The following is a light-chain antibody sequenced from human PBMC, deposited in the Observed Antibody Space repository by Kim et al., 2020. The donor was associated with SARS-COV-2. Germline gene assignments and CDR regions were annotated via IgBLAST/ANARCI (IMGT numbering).Light chain of an antibody. V-gene: IGKV1-39*01. CDR3: QQSYRTPYT. J-gene: IGKJ2*01. Sequence: DIQMTQSPSSLSASIGDRVTITCRASQSISSYLNWYQQKPGKAPKLLIYAASSLQSGVPSRFSGSGSGTDFTLTISSLQPEDCATYYCQQSYRTPYTFGQGTKLEI. CDR2: AAS. CDR1: QSISSY.